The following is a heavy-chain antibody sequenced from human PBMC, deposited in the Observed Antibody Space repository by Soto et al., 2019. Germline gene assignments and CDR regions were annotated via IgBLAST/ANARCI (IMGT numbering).Heavy chain of an antibody. CDR2: IIPILGIA. CDR1: GGTFSSYT. D-gene: IGHD3-10*01. J-gene: IGHJ4*02. CDR3: ARGLWFGEEKYYFDY. Sequence: SVKVSCKASGGTFSSYTISWVRQAPGQGLEWMGRIIPILGIANYAQKFQGRVTITADKSTSTAYMELSSLRSEDTAVYYCARGLWFGEEKYYFDYWGQGTLVTVSS. V-gene: IGHV1-69*02.